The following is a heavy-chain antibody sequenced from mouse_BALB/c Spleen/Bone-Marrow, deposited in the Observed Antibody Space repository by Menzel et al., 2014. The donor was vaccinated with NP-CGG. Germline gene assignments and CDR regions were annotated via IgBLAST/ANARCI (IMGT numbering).Heavy chain of an antibody. CDR3: VLDYSSSPLGY. CDR1: GFNIKDTY. Sequence: VQLQQSGAELMKPGASVKLSCTASGFNIKDTYMHWVKQRPEQGLEWIGRIDPANDNTKYDPKFQGKATIAADTSSNTAYLQLSSLTSEDTAVYYCVLDYSSSPLGYWGQGTTLTVSS. CDR2: IDPANDNT. D-gene: IGHD1-1*01. J-gene: IGHJ2*01. V-gene: IGHV14-3*02.